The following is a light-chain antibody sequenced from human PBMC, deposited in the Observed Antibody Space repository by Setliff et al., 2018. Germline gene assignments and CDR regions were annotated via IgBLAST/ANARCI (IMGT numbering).Light chain of an antibody. CDR3: NSYTSSSTML. J-gene: IGLJ2*01. CDR2: DVR. Sequence: QSVLTQPASVSGSPGQSITISCTGTSSDVGGYNYVSWYQQHPGKAPKLMIYDVRKRPSGVSNRFSGSKSGSTASLTISGLQAEDEADYYCNSYTSSSTMLFGGGTKVTVL. V-gene: IGLV2-14*01. CDR1: SSDVGGYNY.